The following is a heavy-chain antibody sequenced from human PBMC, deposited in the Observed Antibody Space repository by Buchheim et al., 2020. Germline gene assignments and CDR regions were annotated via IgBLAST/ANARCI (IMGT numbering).Heavy chain of an antibody. Sequence: EVQLVESGGGLVQPGGSLRLSCAASGFTFSSYWMSWVRQAPGKGLEWVANIKQDGSEKYYVDSVKGRFTISRDTAKNSLYLQMNSLRAEDTAVYYCARVYGSGSYYFVGIYYYYGMDVWGQGTT. CDR3: ARVYGSGSYYFVGIYYYYGMDV. CDR2: IKQDGSEK. D-gene: IGHD3-10*01. V-gene: IGHV3-7*01. CDR1: GFTFSSYW. J-gene: IGHJ6*02.